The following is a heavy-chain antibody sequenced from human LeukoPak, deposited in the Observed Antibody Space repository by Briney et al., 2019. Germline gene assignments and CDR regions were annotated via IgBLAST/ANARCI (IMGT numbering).Heavy chain of an antibody. CDR2: IYYTGTT. CDR3: ARHQGNGPFDP. V-gene: IGHV4-59*08. CDR1: GGSISSYY. J-gene: IGHJ5*02. D-gene: IGHD2-8*01. Sequence: SETLSLTCTVSGGSISSYYWSWVRQPPGKGLEWIGYIYYTGTTNYNPSLKSRVTISVDTSKNQFSLKLISVTAPDTAVYYCARHQGNGPFDPWGQGTLVTVSS.